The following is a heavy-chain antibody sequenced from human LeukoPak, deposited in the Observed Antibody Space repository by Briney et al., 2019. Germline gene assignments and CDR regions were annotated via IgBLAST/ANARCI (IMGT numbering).Heavy chain of an antibody. CDR2: IYYSGST. CDR1: GGSISSYY. J-gene: IGHJ4*02. V-gene: IGHV4-59*06. CDR3: ASGSSSGFDY. D-gene: IGHD6-19*01. Sequence: SETLSLTCTVSGGSISSYYWSWIRQPPGKGLEWIGYIYYSGSTYYNPSLKSRVTISVDTSKNQFSLKLSSVTAADTAVYYCASGSSSGFDYWGQGTLVTVSS.